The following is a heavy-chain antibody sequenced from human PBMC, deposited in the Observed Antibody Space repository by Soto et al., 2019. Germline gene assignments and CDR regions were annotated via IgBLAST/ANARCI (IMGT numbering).Heavy chain of an antibody. J-gene: IGHJ2*01. CDR3: TRATSNGYRNEYFDL. CDR2: ISYSGST. D-gene: IGHD6-19*01. V-gene: IGHV4-59*01. Sequence: QVQLQESGPGLVKPSETLSLTCTVSNGSISNYYWIWIRQPPGKGLEWIGYISYSGSTKYNPSLKSRPTVSVYPSKNQFSLTLSSVTAADTAVYYCTRATSNGYRNEYFDLWGRGALITLSS. CDR1: NGSISNYY.